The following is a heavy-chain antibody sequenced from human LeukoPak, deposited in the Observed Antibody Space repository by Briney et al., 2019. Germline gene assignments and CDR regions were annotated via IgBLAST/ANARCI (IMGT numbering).Heavy chain of an antibody. CDR2: INAGNGNT. Sequence: ASVKVSCTASGYTFTSYAMHWVRQAPGQRLEWMGWINAGNGNTKYSQKFQGRVTITRDTSASTAYMELSSLRSEDTAVYYCAREPIAVVTYYYYYGMDVWGQGTTVTVSS. CDR3: AREPIAVVTYYYYYGMDV. CDR1: GYTFTSYA. D-gene: IGHD3-22*01. J-gene: IGHJ6*02. V-gene: IGHV1-3*01.